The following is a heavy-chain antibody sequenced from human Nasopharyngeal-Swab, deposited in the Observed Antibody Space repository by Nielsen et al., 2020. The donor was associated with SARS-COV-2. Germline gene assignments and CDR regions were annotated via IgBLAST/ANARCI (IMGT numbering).Heavy chain of an antibody. V-gene: IGHV4-39*01. Sequence: SDTLSLTCTVSGGSISSSSYYWGWIRQPPGKGLEWIGSIYYSGSTYYNPSLKSRVTISVDTSKNQFSLKLSSVTAADTAVYYCARLLTIFGVVSAAIDYWGQGTLVTVSS. J-gene: IGHJ4*02. CDR1: GGSISSSSYY. CDR3: ARLLTIFGVVSAAIDY. D-gene: IGHD3-3*01. CDR2: IYYSGST.